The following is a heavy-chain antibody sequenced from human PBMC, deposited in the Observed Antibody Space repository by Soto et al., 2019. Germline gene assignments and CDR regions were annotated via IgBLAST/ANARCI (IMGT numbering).Heavy chain of an antibody. CDR1: GFSFSGYV. V-gene: IGHV3-21*01. Sequence: EVQLVESGGGLVKPGGSLRLSCAASGFSFSGYVMMWVRQAPGKGLEWVSSISATSTYIFYADSVKGRFTISRDNAKDSLYLQMNSLRAEDTALYYCVRDWGGDAYNSNSWGQGTLVTVSS. CDR2: ISATSTYI. J-gene: IGHJ4*02. D-gene: IGHD3-16*01. CDR3: VRDWGGDAYNSNS.